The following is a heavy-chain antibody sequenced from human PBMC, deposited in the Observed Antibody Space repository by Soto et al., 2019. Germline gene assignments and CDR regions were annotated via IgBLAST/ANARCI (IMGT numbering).Heavy chain of an antibody. D-gene: IGHD2-15*01. CDR2: IWSDGSKT. J-gene: IGHJ4*02. CDR1: GISFSTSG. CDR3: ARDKGTTCIDH. V-gene: IGHV3-33*01. Sequence: QVQLVESGGGVVQPGRSLRLSCAASGISFSTSGMHWVRQAPGKGLEWVAMIWSDGSKTYYADSVKGRFNVSRDNSKNVVSLQMDSLRAEDTAFYYCARDKGTTCIDHWGQGTLVTVSS.